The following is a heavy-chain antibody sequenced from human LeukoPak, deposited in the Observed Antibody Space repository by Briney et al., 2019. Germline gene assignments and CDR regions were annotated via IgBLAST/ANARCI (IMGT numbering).Heavy chain of an antibody. J-gene: IGHJ4*02. D-gene: IGHD6-13*01. CDR3: AKSPARGYSSSWYFDY. CDR1: GFTVSSNY. CDR2: IYSGGST. Sequence: GGSLRLSCTASGFTVSSNYMSGVQQATGKALECRSDIYSGGSTYYEASVEGWFTIYRDNSKNTVYLQMNSLRAEDTALYYCAKSPARGYSSSWYFDYWGQGTLVTVSS. V-gene: IGHV3-53*01.